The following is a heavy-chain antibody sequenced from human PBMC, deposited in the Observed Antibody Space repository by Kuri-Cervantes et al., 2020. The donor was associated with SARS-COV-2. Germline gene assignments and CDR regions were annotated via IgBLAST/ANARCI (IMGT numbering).Heavy chain of an antibody. CDR3: ARARYDFWRGHGGWFEP. D-gene: IGHD3-3*01. V-gene: IGHV1-69*06. J-gene: IGHJ5*02. CDR1: GGTFSSYA. Sequence: SVKVSCKASGGTFSSYAISWVRQAPGQGLEWMGGIIPIFGTANYAQKFQGRVTITADKYTSPAYIELSSLRSEDTAVHYCARARYDFWRGHGGWFEPWGQGTLVTVSS. CDR2: IIPIFGTA.